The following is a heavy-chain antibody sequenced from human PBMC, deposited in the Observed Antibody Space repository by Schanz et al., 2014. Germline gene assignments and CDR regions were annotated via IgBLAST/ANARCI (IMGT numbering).Heavy chain of an antibody. D-gene: IGHD6-13*01. V-gene: IGHV1-46*01. CDR3: ASARAGYSSSWDVDY. J-gene: IGHJ4*02. CDR1: GYTFTSYS. CDR2: INLSGGST. Sequence: QVQLVQSGAEVKKPGASVKVSCKASGYTFTSYSMHWVRQAPGQGLEWMGIINLSGGSTNNAQKSQGRLTMTRDTSTSTVYMELSSLRSDDTAVYFCASARAGYSSSWDVDYWGQGTLVTVSS.